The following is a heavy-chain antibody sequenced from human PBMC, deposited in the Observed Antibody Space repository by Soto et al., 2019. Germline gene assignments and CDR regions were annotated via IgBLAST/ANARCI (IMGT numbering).Heavy chain of an antibody. CDR2: SSATGAGT. J-gene: IGHJ6*02. D-gene: IGHD2-8*02. V-gene: IGHV3-23*01. CDR1: GFTFSGYG. Sequence: GGSLRLSCAASGFTFSGYGMTWVRQAPGKGLEWVSFSSATGAGTYYADSVKGRFTISRDNSKNTLYLQMTSLRADDTAVYYCARGGVYGTDHYYRGMDVWGRGSPVTVSS. CDR3: ARGGVYGTDHYYRGMDV.